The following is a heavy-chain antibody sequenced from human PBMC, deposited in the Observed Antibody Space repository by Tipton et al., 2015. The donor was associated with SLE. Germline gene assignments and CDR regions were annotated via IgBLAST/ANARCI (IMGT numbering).Heavy chain of an antibody. CDR2: VDHSGST. CDR1: GGSFSGYY. J-gene: IGHJ6*02. D-gene: IGHD3-16*02. CDR3: ARDRYHYSGMDV. Sequence: TLSLTCAVYGGSFSGYYWSWIRQPPGKGLEWIGEVDHSGSTNDNPSLKSRVTMSADTSKNQFSLNLSSVTAADTAVYYCARDRYHYSGMDVWGQGTTVTVSS. V-gene: IGHV4-34*01.